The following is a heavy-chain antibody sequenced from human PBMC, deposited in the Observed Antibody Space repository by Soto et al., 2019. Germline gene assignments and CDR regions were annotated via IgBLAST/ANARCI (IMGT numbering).Heavy chain of an antibody. CDR2: ISGSGGST. J-gene: IGHJ2*01. D-gene: IGHD6-13*01. Sequence: EVQVLESGGGLVQPGGSLRLSCAASGFTFSTYAMSWVRQAPGKGLEWVSGISGSGGSTYYADSVKGRFTISRDNSKKILFLEMSSLGAEDTAVYFCAKGGAAAGMGYFDLWGRGTLVTVSS. V-gene: IGHV3-23*01. CDR1: GFTFSTYA. CDR3: AKGGAAAGMGYFDL.